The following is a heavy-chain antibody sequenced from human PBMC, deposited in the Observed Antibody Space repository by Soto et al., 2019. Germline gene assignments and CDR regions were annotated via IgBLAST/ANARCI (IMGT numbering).Heavy chain of an antibody. D-gene: IGHD3-22*01. CDR2: IYYSGST. Sequence: PSETLSLTCTVSGGSISSYYWSWIRQPPGKGLEWIGYIYYSGSTYYNPSLKSRVTISVDTSKNQFSLKLSSVTAADTAVYYCARGPVVNSGYYYDTDYWGQGTLVTVSS. CDR3: ARGPVVNSGYYYDTDY. V-gene: IGHV4-59*08. J-gene: IGHJ4*02. CDR1: GGSISSYY.